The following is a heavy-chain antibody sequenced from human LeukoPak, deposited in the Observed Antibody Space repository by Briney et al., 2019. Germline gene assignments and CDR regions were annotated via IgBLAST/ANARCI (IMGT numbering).Heavy chain of an antibody. CDR3: ARVSRGIYCSSTSCLDYYFDY. CDR2: IKQDGSEK. J-gene: IGHJ4*02. CDR1: GFTFSGYS. V-gene: IGHV3-7*01. Sequence: GGSLRLSCAASGFTFSGYSMNWVRQAPGKGLEWVANIKQDGSEKYYVDSVKGRFTISRDNAKNSLYLQMNSLRAEDTAVYYCARVSRGIYCSSTSCLDYYFDYWGQGTLVTVFS. D-gene: IGHD2-2*01.